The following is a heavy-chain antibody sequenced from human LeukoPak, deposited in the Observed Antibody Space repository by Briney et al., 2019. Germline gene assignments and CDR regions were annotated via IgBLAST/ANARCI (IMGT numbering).Heavy chain of an antibody. CDR3: AREWGKYSSSWYGLDN. Sequence: GGSLRLSCAASGFIFSNYWMSWVRQAPGKGLEWVANIKQDGSEKYCVDSVKGRFTISRDNAKNSLYLQMNSLRAEDTAVYYCAREWGKYSSSWYGLDNWGQGTLVTVSS. J-gene: IGHJ4*02. CDR1: GFIFSNYW. V-gene: IGHV3-7*01. CDR2: IKQDGSEK. D-gene: IGHD6-13*01.